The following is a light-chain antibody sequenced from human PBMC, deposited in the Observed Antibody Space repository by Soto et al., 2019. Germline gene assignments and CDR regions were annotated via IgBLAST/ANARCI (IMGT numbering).Light chain of an antibody. CDR2: AAS. CDR1: QAIRNN. V-gene: IGKV1-27*01. Sequence: DIQMTQSPSSLSASVGDRVTITCRASQAIRNNLAWYQQEPGKAPKLLMYAASTLHSGVPSRFSGSGSGTDFTLTISSLQPEDVATYYCRIYNRAIPLTFGGGTKVEIK. J-gene: IGKJ4*01. CDR3: RIYNRAIPLT.